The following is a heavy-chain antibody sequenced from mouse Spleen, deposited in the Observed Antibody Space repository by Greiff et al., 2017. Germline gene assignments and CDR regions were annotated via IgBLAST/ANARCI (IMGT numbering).Heavy chain of an antibody. CDR3: AREYDGSYEDY. J-gene: IGHJ2*01. D-gene: IGHD1-1*02. CDR2: INPGSGGT. V-gene: IGHV1-54*01. Sequence: QVQLKESGAELVRPGTSVKVSCKASGYAFTNYLIEWVKQRPGQGLEWIGVINPGSGGTNYNEKFKGKATLTADKSSSTAYMQLSSLTSEDSAVYFCAREYDGSYEDYWGQGTTLTVSS. CDR1: GYAFTNYL.